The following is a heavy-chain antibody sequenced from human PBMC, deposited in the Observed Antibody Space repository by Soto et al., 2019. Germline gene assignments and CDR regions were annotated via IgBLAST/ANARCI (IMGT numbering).Heavy chain of an antibody. D-gene: IGHD4-17*01. V-gene: IGHV3-11*06. Sequence: QVQLVESGGGLVKPGGSLSLSCAASGFTFSDYYMSWIRQAPGQGLEWVSYISHDSDYTSYADSVRGRFSISRDNVQKSLYLQINSLRAEDTALYYCARPNTPYYGGNSGAFDIWGQGTMVNVSS. CDR2: ISHDSDYT. CDR3: ARPNTPYYGGNSGAFDI. CDR1: GFTFSDYY. J-gene: IGHJ3*02.